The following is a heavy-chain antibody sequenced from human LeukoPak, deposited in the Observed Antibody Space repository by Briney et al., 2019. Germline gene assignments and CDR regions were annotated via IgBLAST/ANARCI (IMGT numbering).Heavy chain of an antibody. J-gene: IGHJ6*03. D-gene: IGHD3-10*01. V-gene: IGHV3-23*01. CDR2: ISESGDST. CDR3: AKFVNYGNYYYYYYMDV. CDR1: GFTFRRYA. Sequence: PGGSLRLSCAASGFTFRRYAMSWVRQAPGKGLEWVSIISESGDSTYYPDSVKGRFSISRDNSKNTLYLQVNSLRGEDTAVYYCAKFVNYGNYYYYYYMDVWGKGTTVTVSS.